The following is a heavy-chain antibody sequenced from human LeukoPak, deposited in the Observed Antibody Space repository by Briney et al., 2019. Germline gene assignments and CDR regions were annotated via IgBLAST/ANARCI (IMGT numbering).Heavy chain of an antibody. CDR2: ISGSNSYI. CDR1: GFSFSSYS. CDR3: ARALTTLTYEGY. V-gene: IGHV3-21*01. J-gene: IGHJ4*02. Sequence: PEGSLRLSCAASGFSFSSYSMNWIRQAPGKGLEWVSSISGSNSYIFYADSVKGRFTVSRDNAKDSLYLQMNSLRAEDTAVYYCARALTTLTYEGYWGQGTLVTVSS. D-gene: IGHD1-1*01.